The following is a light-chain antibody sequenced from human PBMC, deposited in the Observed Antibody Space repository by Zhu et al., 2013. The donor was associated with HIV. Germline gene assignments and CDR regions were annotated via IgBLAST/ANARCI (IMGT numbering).Light chain of an antibody. J-gene: IGKJ1*01. CDR3: HQYSHSPGT. CDR2: GAS. V-gene: IGKV3-20*01. CDR1: QAISSNF. Sequence: VLTQSPGSLSVSPGTRATLYCRASQAISSNFLAWYQQRPGQPPRLLIYGASNRASGIPDRFSAGGSGTDFSLSISRLEPEDFAVYYCHQYSHSPGTFGQGTKVEVK.